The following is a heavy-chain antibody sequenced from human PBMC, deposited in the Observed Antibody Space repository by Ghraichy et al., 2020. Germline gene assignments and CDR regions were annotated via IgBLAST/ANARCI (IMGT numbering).Heavy chain of an antibody. V-gene: IGHV3-48*02. J-gene: IGHJ6*02. D-gene: IGHD4-23*01. CDR1: GFTFSSYN. CDR3: ARASALVRYYYYDAMDV. CDR2: ITSSSCFI. Sequence: GGSLRLSCEASGFTFSSYNLNWVRQAPGKGPEWISYITSSSCFISYADSVKGRFTISRDNAKNSLYLQMNSLRDADTAVYYCARASALVRYYYYDAMDVWGQGTRVTVSS.